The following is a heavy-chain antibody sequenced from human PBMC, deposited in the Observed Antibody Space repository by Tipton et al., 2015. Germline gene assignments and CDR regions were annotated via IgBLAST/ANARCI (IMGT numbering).Heavy chain of an antibody. CDR2: IYYSGST. CDR1: GDSISNSHNF. CDR3: AREGGYSYGGPYYYAVDV. J-gene: IGHJ6*02. V-gene: IGHV4-61*01. Sequence: GLVKPSETLSLTCNVSGDSISNSHNFWSWIRQSPGKGLEWIRYIYYSGSTNYNPSLKSRVTISRDTSKNQFSLNVTSVTAADTAVYFCAREGGYSYGGPYYYAVDVWGQGTMVTVSS. D-gene: IGHD5-18*01.